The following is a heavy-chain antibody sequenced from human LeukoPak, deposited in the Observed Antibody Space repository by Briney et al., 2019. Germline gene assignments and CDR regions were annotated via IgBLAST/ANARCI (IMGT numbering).Heavy chain of an antibody. J-gene: IGHJ4*02. CDR1: GFTFSNYA. CDR2: VSYDGSWD. Sequence: QSGRSLRLSCAASGFTFSNYAMHWVRQTPGKGLEWVAFVSYDGSWDSHSDSVKGRFAISRDDSKNTLYLQMTRLRAEDTAVYYCTREERGYIPAFWGQGTLVTVSS. CDR3: TREERGYIPAF. V-gene: IGHV3-30*01. D-gene: IGHD3-16*02.